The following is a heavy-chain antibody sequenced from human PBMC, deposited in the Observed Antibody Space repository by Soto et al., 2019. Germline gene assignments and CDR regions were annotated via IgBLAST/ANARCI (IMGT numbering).Heavy chain of an antibody. D-gene: IGHD3-9*01. Sequence: SQTLSLTCAISGDSVSSNSAAWNWIRQSPSRGLEWLGRTYYRSKWYNDYAVSVKSRITINPDTSKNQFSLNLRSVTAADTAVYYCARVDHRGYFAILTDYWGQGTLVTVSS. J-gene: IGHJ4*02. CDR2: TYYRSKWYN. CDR3: ARVDHRGYFAILTDY. CDR1: GDSVSSNSAA. V-gene: IGHV6-1*01.